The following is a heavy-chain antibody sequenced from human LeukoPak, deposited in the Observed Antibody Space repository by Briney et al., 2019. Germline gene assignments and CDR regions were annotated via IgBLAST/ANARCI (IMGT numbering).Heavy chain of an antibody. CDR2: ISYDGSNK. CDR3: ARDYGYSSSWYQVDY. CDR1: GFTFSSYA. V-gene: IGHV3-30-3*01. Sequence: PGGSLRLSCAASGFTFSSYAMHWVRQAPGKGLEWVAVISYDGSNKYYADSVKGRFTISRDNSKNTLCLQMNSLRAEDTAVYYCARDYGYSSSWYQVDYWGQGTLVTVSS. J-gene: IGHJ4*02. D-gene: IGHD6-13*01.